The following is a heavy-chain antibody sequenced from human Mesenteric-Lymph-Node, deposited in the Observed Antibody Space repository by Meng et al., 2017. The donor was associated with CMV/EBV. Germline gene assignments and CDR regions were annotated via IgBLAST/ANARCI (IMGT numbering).Heavy chain of an antibody. V-gene: IGHV3-30-3*01. CDR1: GFTFSSYA. CDR2: ISYDGSNK. J-gene: IGHJ6*02. Sequence: GESLKISCAASGFTFSSYAMHWVRQAPGKGLEWVAVISYDGSNKYYADSVKGRFTISRDNSKNTLYLQMNSLRAEDTAVYYCARATLAEYDFWTGFAMGVWGQGTTVTVSS. CDR3: ARATLAEYDFWTGFAMGV. D-gene: IGHD3-3*01.